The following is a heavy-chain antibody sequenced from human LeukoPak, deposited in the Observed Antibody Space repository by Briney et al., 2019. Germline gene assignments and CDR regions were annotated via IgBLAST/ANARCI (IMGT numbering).Heavy chain of an antibody. D-gene: IGHD3-9*01. CDR1: GFTFSDYY. Sequence: GGSLRLSCAASGFTFSDYYMSWIRQAPGKGLEWVSYISSSGSTIYYADSVKGRFTISRDNAKNSLYLQMNSLRAEDTAVYYCARARYFDWLPFDYWGQGTLVTVSS. J-gene: IGHJ4*02. CDR2: ISSSGSTI. CDR3: ARARYFDWLPFDY. V-gene: IGHV3-11*01.